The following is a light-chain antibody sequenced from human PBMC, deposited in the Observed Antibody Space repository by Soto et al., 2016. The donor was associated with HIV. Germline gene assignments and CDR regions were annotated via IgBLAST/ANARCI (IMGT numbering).Light chain of an antibody. CDR2: RDT. J-gene: IGLJ1*01. Sequence: SYELTQPPSVSVSPGQTASITCSGRNLGNTYASWYQQKPGQSPLMVIYRDTKRPSGIPERFSGSNSGNTATLTISGTQAMDEADYFCQARDSTTNLYVFGTGTKVTVL. CDR1: NLGNTY. V-gene: IGLV3-1*01. CDR3: QARDSTTNLYV.